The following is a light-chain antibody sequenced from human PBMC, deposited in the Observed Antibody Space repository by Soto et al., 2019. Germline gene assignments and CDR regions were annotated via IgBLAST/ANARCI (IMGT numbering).Light chain of an antibody. Sequence: EIVMTQSPATLSLSPGERATLSCRASQSVSSNLAWYQQKPGQAPRLLIYGASTRATGLPARFSGSGSGAELTITISSLQSEDFAVYYCQQYNNWPRTFGQGTKVDI. CDR2: GAS. J-gene: IGKJ1*01. V-gene: IGKV3-15*01. CDR3: QQYNNWPRT. CDR1: QSVSSN.